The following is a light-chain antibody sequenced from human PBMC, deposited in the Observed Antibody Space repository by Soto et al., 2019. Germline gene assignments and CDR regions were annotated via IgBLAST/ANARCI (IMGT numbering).Light chain of an antibody. CDR1: QGIRNF. V-gene: IGKV1-27*01. Sequence: DIQMTQSPTSPSASVGDRVTITCQASQGIRNFVAWYQQKPGKAPKLLIYAASTLQSGVPSRFSGSGSGTGFTLTINSLQPEDVATYSCQKYSSVPVFGPGTKVEIK. CDR2: AAS. J-gene: IGKJ3*01. CDR3: QKYSSVPV.